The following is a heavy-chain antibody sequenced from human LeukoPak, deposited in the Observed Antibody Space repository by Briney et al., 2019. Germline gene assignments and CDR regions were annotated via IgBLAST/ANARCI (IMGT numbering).Heavy chain of an antibody. CDR1: GFTFSRYS. Sequence: GGSLRLSCAASGFTFSRYSMNWVRQARGKGLEWVSSISSSSSYIYYADSVKGRFTISRDNAKNSLYLQMNSLRAEDTAVYYCARGPYDFWSGYIGLDYWGQGTLVTVSS. D-gene: IGHD3-3*01. CDR2: ISSSSSYI. V-gene: IGHV3-21*01. J-gene: IGHJ4*02. CDR3: ARGPYDFWSGYIGLDY.